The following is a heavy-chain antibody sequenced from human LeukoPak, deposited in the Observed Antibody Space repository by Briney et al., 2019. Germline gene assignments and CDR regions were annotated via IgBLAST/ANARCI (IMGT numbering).Heavy chain of an antibody. J-gene: IGHJ4*02. CDR3: AKIATEGGFDY. V-gene: IGHV3-23*01. D-gene: IGHD3-16*01. CDR2: ISDSGGST. Sequence: GGSLTLSCAASGFTFSSSAMSWIRQAPGKGLEWVSSISDSGGSTYYADSVKGRFTISRDNSKNTLYLQMNSLRAEDTAEIYCAKIATEGGFDYWGQGTLVTVSS. CDR1: GFTFSSSA.